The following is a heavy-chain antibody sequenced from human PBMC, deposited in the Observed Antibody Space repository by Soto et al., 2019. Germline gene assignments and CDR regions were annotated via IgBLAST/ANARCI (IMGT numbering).Heavy chain of an antibody. CDR2: INAGNGNT. Sequence: QVQLVQSGAEVKKPGASVKVSCKASGYTFTSYAMHWVRQAPGQRLEWMGWINAGNGNTKYSQKFQGRVTITRDTSASTAYMELSSLRSEDTAVYYCARDQFYDFWSGYPDYWGQGTLVTVSS. V-gene: IGHV1-3*01. CDR3: ARDQFYDFWSGYPDY. CDR1: GYTFTSYA. D-gene: IGHD3-3*01. J-gene: IGHJ4*02.